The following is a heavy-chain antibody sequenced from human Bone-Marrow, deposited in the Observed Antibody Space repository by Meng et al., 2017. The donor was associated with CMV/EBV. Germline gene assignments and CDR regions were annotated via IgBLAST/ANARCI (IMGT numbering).Heavy chain of an antibody. CDR2: ISWNSGSI. Sequence: GGSLRLSCAASGFTFDDYAMHWVRQAPGKGLEWVSGISWNSGSIGYADSVKGRFTISRDNAKNSLYLQMNSLRAEDTALYYCAKDIRRAAAATYDCWGQGTLVTVSS. J-gene: IGHJ4*02. D-gene: IGHD6-13*01. CDR1: GFTFDDYA. CDR3: AKDIRRAAAATYDC. V-gene: IGHV3-9*01.